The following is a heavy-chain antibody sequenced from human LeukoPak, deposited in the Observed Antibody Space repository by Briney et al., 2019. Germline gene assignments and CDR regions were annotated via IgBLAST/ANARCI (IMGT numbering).Heavy chain of an antibody. CDR2: ISSSSYM. D-gene: IGHD2-21*01. CDR3: ARDYDHDTLIVVVIAY. CDR1: GFTFSSYS. Sequence: KAGGSLRLSCAASGFTFSSYSMNWVRQAPGKGLEWVSSISSSSYMYYADSVKGRFTICRDNAKNSLYLQMNSLRAEDTAVYYCARDYDHDTLIVVVIAYWGQGTLVAVSS. V-gene: IGHV3-21*01. J-gene: IGHJ4*02.